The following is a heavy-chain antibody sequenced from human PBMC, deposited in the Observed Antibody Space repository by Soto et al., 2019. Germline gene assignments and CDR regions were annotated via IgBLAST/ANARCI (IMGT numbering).Heavy chain of an antibody. V-gene: IGHV1-46*03. CDR1: GYTFTSYY. J-gene: IGHJ3*02. D-gene: IGHD3-3*01. Sequence: GASVKVSCKASGYTFTSYYMHWVRQAPGQGLEWMGIINPSGGSTSYAQKFQGRVTTTRDTSTSTVYMELSSLRSEDTAVYYCARDGFLVRRAFDIWGQGTMVTVSS. CDR3: ARDGFLVRRAFDI. CDR2: INPSGGST.